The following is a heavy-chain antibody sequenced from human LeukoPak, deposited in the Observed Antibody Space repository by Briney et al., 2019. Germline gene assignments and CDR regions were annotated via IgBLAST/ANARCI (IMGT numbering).Heavy chain of an antibody. Sequence: ASVRVSCKASGYTFTSCGISWVRQAPGQGLEWMGWISAYNGNTNYAQKLQGRVTMTTDTSTSTAYMELRSLRSDDTAVYYCARMTRRGPPPYYFDYWGQGTLVTVSS. CDR3: ARMTRRGPPPYYFDY. CDR1: GYTFTSCG. J-gene: IGHJ4*02. CDR2: ISAYNGNT. V-gene: IGHV1-18*01.